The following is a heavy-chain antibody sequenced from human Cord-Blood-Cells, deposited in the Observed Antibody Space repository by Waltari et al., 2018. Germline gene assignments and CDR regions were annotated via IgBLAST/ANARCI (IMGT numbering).Heavy chain of an antibody. V-gene: IGHV4-34*01. J-gene: IGHJ2*01. CDR1: GGSFSGYY. CDR2: INHSGST. D-gene: IGHD7-27*01. Sequence: QVQLQQWGAGLLKPSETLSLTCAVYGGSFSGYYWSWIRQPPGKGLEWMGEINHSGSTNYNPSLKSRVTISVDTAKNQFSLKLSSVTAADTAVYYCASSGAGNWYFDLWGRGTLVTVSS. CDR3: ASSGAGNWYFDL.